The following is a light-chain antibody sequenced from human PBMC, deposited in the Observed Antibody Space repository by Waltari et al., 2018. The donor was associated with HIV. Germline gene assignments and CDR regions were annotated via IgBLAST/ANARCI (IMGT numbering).Light chain of an antibody. CDR1: SSDVGGYNL. CDR3: CSYAGSSMVV. V-gene: IGLV2-23*02. CDR2: EVS. J-gene: IGLJ2*01. Sequence: QSALTQPAPVSGSPGQSTTTPCTGTSSDVGGYNLVPWYQQHPGKAPKLMIYEVSKRPSGVSNRFSGSKSGNTASLTISGLQAEDEADYYCCSYAGSSMVVFGGGTKLTVL.